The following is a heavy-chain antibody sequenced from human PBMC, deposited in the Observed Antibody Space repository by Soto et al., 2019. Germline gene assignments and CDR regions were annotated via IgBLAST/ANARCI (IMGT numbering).Heavy chain of an antibody. CDR3: AKARDQQWVRLPFDY. Sequence: EVQLLESGGGLVQPGGSLRLSCVGSGFFFSSYTMTWVRQAPGKGLEWVSSFSATSENTYYADSVRGRLTISRDNSKKTLFLQMNSLTAEDTAMYYCAKARDQQWVRLPFDYWGQGILVIVSS. CDR1: GFFFSSYT. J-gene: IGHJ4*02. V-gene: IGHV3-23*01. D-gene: IGHD6-19*01. CDR2: FSATSENT.